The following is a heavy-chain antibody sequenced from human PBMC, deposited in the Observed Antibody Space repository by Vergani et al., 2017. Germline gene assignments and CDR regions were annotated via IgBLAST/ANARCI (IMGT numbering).Heavy chain of an antibody. V-gene: IGHV4-34*01. D-gene: IGHD6-13*01. Sequence: QVPLQQWGAGLLKPSETLSLTCAVYGGSFSGYFWSWLRQPPGKGLEWIGEVNHSGSTIYNPSLKSRVTISVDTSKHQFSLKLSSVTAADTAVYYCSRGELVPYYYCYGMDVWGQGTTVTVSS. CDR1: GGSFSGYF. J-gene: IGHJ6*02. CDR2: VNHSGST. CDR3: SRGELVPYYYCYGMDV.